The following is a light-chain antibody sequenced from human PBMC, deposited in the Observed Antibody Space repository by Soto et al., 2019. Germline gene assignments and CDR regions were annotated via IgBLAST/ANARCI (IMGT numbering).Light chain of an antibody. Sequence: QSALTQPPSVSAAPGQKVTISCSGSSSNIGNNYVSWYQQLPGTAPKLLIYDNDKRPSGIPDRFSGSKFGTSATLGITGLQTGDEADYYCGTWDSSLSAHVVFGGGTKLTVL. J-gene: IGLJ2*01. CDR3: GTWDSSLSAHVV. V-gene: IGLV1-51*01. CDR1: SSNIGNNY. CDR2: DND.